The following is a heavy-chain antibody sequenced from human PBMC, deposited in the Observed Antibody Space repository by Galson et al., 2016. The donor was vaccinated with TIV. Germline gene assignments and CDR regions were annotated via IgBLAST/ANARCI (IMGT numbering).Heavy chain of an antibody. CDR1: GYTFSGYY. V-gene: IGHV1-2*06. D-gene: IGHD1-26*01. CDR3: ARGDQPWDQNTWLDP. CDR2: INPNSGGR. Sequence: SVKVSCKASGYTFSGYYMHWVRQAPGQGLQWMGRINPNSGGRDYEEKFRGRVTMTWDTSISTAFMEMRSLKYDDTAVYFCARGDQPWDQNTWLDPWGQGTLLTVSS. J-gene: IGHJ5*02.